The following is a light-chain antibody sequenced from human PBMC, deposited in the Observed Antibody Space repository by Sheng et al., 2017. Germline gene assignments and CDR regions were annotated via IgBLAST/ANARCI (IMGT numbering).Light chain of an antibody. Sequence: QSALTQPASVSGSPGQSITISCTGTSSDVGRYDYVSWYQQHPGKVPKLIIYDVNNRPSGISYRFSGSKSGNTASLTVSGLQAEDEADYYCSSYAGSNNLVFGGGTKLTVL. J-gene: IGLJ3*02. CDR2: DVN. CDR3: SSYAGSNNLV. V-gene: IGLV2-14*03. CDR1: SSDVGRYDY.